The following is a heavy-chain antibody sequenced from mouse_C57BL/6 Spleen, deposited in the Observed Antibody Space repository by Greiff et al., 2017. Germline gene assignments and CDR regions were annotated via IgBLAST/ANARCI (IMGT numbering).Heavy chain of an antibody. D-gene: IGHD4-1*01. CDR2: IDPSDSET. CDR3: ERDLANWNYAMDY. Sequence: QVQLKQPGAELVRPGSSVKLSCKASGYTFTSYWMHWVKQRPIQGLEWIGNIDPSDSETHYNPKFKDKATLTVDKSSSTAYMQLSSLTAEDSAVYYCERDLANWNYAMDYWGQGTSVTVSS. V-gene: IGHV1-52*01. CDR1: GYTFTSYW. J-gene: IGHJ4*01.